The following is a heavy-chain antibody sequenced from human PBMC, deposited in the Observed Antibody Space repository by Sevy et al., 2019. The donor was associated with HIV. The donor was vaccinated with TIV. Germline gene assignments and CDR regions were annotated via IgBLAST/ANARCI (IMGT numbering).Heavy chain of an antibody. CDR2: IHFSGGQ. D-gene: IGHD5-12*01. J-gene: IGHJ4*02. Sequence: SETLSLTCTVSGGSISSSDSYWSWLRQPPGKGLEWIGYIHFSGGQYYNPFLKGRVAMSVDTSQRQFLLRLSFMTAADTAVYYCANKRGYSHGPFDYWGQGALVTVSS. CDR1: GGSISSSDSY. CDR3: ANKRGYSHGPFDY. V-gene: IGHV4-30-4*01.